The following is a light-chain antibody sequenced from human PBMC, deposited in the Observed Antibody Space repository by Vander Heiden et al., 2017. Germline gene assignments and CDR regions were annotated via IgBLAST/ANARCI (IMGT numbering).Light chain of an antibody. CDR2: WAS. CDR3: QQYYTTPHT. CDR1: QSVLYRSNNKIF. Sequence: DIVMTQSPDSLAVSLGERATIHCKSSQSVLYRSNNKIFLSWYQQKPGQPPKLLIYWASTRASGVPDRFIGSGSGTDFTLTISSLQAEDVAVYYCQQYYTTPHTFGQGTKLEI. V-gene: IGKV4-1*01. J-gene: IGKJ2*01.